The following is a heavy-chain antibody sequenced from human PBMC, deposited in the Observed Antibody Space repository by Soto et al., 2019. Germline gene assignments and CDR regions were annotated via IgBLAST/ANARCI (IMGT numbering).Heavy chain of an antibody. J-gene: IGHJ4*02. V-gene: IGHV3-48*01. CDR3: ARGLSSSSPHYCFGY. CDR1: GFTFGIYS. CDR2: ISSSSSTI. D-gene: IGHD6-6*01. Sequence: GGSLRLSCAASGFTFGIYSMNWVRQAPGKGLEWVSYISSSSSTIYYADSVKGRFTISRDNAKNSLYLQMNSLRAEDTAVYYCARGLSSSSPHYCFGYWGQGTLVTVSS.